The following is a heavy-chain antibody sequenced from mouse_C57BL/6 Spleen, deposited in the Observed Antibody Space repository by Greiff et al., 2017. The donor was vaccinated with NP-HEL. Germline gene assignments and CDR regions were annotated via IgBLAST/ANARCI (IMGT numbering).Heavy chain of an antibody. V-gene: IGHV1-64*01. CDR2: IHPNSGST. Sequence: QVQLKQPGAELVKPGASVKLSCKASGYTFTSYWMHWVKQRPGQGLEWIGMIHPNSGSTNYNEKFKSKATLTVDKSSSTAYMQLSSLTSEDSAVYYCARRGYGYFDVWGTGTTVTVSS. CDR3: ARRGYGYFDV. J-gene: IGHJ1*03. CDR1: GYTFTSYW.